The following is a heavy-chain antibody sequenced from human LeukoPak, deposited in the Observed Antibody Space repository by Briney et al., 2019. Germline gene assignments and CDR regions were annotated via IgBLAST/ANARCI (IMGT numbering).Heavy chain of an antibody. D-gene: IGHD2-2*01. CDR2: SSSSSSTI. CDR1: GFTFSSYS. CDR3: AKERSGTVVVPAAPDF. V-gene: IGHV3-48*04. J-gene: IGHJ4*02. Sequence: GGSLRLSCAASGFTFSSYSMNWVRQAPGKGLEWVSYSSSSSSTIYYADSVKGRFTISRDNAKNSLFLQMNSLRVEDTAVYYCAKERSGTVVVPAAPDFWGQGTLVPVSS.